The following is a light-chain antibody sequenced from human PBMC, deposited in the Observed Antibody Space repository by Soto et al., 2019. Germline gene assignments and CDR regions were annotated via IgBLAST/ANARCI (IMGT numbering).Light chain of an antibody. CDR2: EVS. V-gene: IGKV2-30*01. CDR1: QSLVYSDGNTY. CDR3: IQGTHWPRT. J-gene: IGKJ5*01. Sequence: DVVMTQSPLSLPVTLGQPASISCRSSQSLVYSDGNTYLHWFQQRPGQSPRRLIYEVSNRDSGVPDRFSGSGSGTDFTLKISRVEAEDVGVYYCIQGTHWPRTFGQGTRLEIK.